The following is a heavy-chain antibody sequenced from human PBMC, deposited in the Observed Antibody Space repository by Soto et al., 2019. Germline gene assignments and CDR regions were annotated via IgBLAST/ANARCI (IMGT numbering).Heavy chain of an antibody. D-gene: IGHD4-17*01. CDR3: ARGSGDYGDYVTGIDY. Sequence: EVQLVESGGGLVQPGGSLRLSCAASGFTFSSYWMHWVRQAPGKGLVWVSRINSDGSSTSYADSVKGRFTISRDNAKNTLYLQMNSLRAEDTAVYYCARGSGDYGDYVTGIDYWGQGTLVTVSS. CDR1: GFTFSSYW. CDR2: INSDGSST. V-gene: IGHV3-74*01. J-gene: IGHJ4*02.